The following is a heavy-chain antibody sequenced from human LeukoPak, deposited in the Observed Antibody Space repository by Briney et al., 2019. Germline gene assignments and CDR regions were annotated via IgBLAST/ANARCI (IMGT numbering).Heavy chain of an antibody. CDR3: AKVRVQQLLARDLDY. J-gene: IGHJ4*02. D-gene: IGHD6-13*01. CDR2: ISGSGGST. V-gene: IGHV3-23*01. CDR1: GFTFSSYA. Sequence: RTGGSLRLSCAASGFTFSSYAMSWVRQAPGKGLEWVSAISGSGGSTYYADSVKGRFTISRDNPKNTLYLQMNSLRAEDTAVYYCAKVRVQQLLARDLDYWGQGTLVTVSS.